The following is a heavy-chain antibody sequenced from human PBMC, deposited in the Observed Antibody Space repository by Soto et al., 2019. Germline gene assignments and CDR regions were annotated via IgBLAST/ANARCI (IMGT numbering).Heavy chain of an antibody. CDR3: ARVSGSYYYGMDV. D-gene: IGHD1-26*01. CDR1: GGSFSGYC. V-gene: IGHV4-34*01. Sequence: PSETLSLTCAVYGGSFSGYCWSWVRQPPGKGLEWIGEIYHSGSTNYNPSLKSRVTISVDKSKNQFTLKLSSVTAADTAVYYCARVSGSYYYGMDVWGQGTTVTVSS. CDR2: IYHSGST. J-gene: IGHJ6*02.